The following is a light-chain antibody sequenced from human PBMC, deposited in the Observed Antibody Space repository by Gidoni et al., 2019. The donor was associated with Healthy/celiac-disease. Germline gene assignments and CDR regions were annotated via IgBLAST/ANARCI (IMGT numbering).Light chain of an antibody. J-gene: IGKJ1*01. CDR2: GAS. CDR3: QQYGSSLG. CDR1: QSVSSSY. V-gene: IGKV3-20*01. Sequence: EIVLTQSPGTLSLSPGERATLSCRASQSVSSSYLAWYQQKPGQAPRLLIYGASSRATGIPDRFSGSGSGTDFTLTISRLEPEDFAVYYCQQYGSSLGFGHGTKVEIK.